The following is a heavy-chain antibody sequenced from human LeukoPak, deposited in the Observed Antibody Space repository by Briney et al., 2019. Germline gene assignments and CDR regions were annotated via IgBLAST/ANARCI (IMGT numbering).Heavy chain of an antibody. CDR3: ARAYGGGTFDY. V-gene: IGHV1-69*02. CDR2: IIPILGIA. D-gene: IGHD2-15*01. Sequence: SVKVACKASGGTFRSYTISWVRQAPGQGLEWMGRIIPILGIANYAQKFQGRVTITADKSTSTAYMELSSLRSEDTAVYYCARAYGGGTFDYWGQGTLVTVSS. CDR1: GGTFRSYT. J-gene: IGHJ4*02.